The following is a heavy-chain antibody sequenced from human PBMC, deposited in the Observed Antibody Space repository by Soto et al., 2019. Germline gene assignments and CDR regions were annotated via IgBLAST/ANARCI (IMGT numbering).Heavy chain of an antibody. CDR2: IKSNADGGTT. V-gene: IGHV3-15*01. CDR1: GFTFTNAW. Sequence: EVQLVESGGDLVKPGGSLRISCTASGFTFTNAWMTWVRQVPGKGLEWVGRIKSNADGGTTDYPAPVKGRFTISRDESRNTVYLHMNSLKTDDTAVYYCATDLGRSSSVWFDYWGQGTLVTVSS. CDR3: ATDLGRSSSVWFDY. D-gene: IGHD2-2*01. J-gene: IGHJ4*02.